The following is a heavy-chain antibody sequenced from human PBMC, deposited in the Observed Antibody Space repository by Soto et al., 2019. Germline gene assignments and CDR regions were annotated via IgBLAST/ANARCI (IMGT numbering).Heavy chain of an antibody. CDR2: ISGSGGTT. V-gene: IGHV3-23*01. J-gene: IGHJ6*02. CDR3: AKDVVVGATTGLGDYYYYYGMDV. CDR1: GFTFSSYA. Sequence: EVQLLESGGGLGQPGGSLRLSCAASGFTFSSYAMTWVRQAPGQGLEWVASISGSGGTTNYADSVKGRFTISRDNSKNTLYLQMNSLRAEDTAVYYCAKDVVVGATTGLGDYYYYYGMDVWGQGTTVTVSS. D-gene: IGHD1-26*01.